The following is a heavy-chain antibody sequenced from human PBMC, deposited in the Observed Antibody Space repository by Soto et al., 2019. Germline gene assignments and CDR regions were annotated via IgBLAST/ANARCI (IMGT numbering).Heavy chain of an antibody. CDR1: GFTFSPYS. V-gene: IGHV3-23*01. Sequence: GSLRLSCAASGFTFSPYSMTWVRQAPGKGLEWVSSITGNSVITHYADSVRGRFTISRDNSKNTLYLQMDSLRAEDTAVYYCAKYLEFTTPYFDYWGQGALVTVSS. D-gene: IGHD3-22*01. CDR3: AKYLEFTTPYFDY. J-gene: IGHJ4*02. CDR2: ITGNSVIT.